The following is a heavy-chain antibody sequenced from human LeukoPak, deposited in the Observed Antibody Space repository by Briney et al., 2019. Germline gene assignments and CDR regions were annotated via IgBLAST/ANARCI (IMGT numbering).Heavy chain of an antibody. Sequence: GGSLRLSCAASGFTFCSYAMSWVRQAPGKGLEWVSAISGSGGSTYYADSVKGRFTISRDNSKNTLYLQMNSLRAEDTAVYYCAKDGITMVRGVIRPYYYYGMDVWGKGTTVTVSS. CDR1: GFTFCSYA. J-gene: IGHJ6*04. CDR3: AKDGITMVRGVIRPYYYYGMDV. CDR2: ISGSGGST. V-gene: IGHV3-23*01. D-gene: IGHD3-10*01.